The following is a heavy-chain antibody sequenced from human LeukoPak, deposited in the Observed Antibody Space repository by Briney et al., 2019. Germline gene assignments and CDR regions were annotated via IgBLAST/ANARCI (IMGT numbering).Heavy chain of an antibody. V-gene: IGHV3-53*01. CDR2: IYSGGNT. CDR1: GFTFSSYA. J-gene: IGHJ1*01. D-gene: IGHD6-13*01. CDR3: ARFNEQQMYFQH. Sequence: GGSLRLSCAASGFTFSSYAMSWVRQAPGKGLEWVSVIYSGGNTYYADSVKGRFTISRDNSKNTVYLQVNSLRAEDTAVYYCARFNEQQMYFQHWGQGTLVTVSS.